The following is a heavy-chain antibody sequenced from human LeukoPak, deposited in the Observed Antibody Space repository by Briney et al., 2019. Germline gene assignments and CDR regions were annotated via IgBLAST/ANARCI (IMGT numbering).Heavy chain of an antibody. CDR2: IYYSGST. CDR3: ARHLSGDYDSSGYPDY. J-gene: IGHJ4*02. D-gene: IGHD3-22*01. CDR1: GGSISSYY. Sequence: SEILSLTCTVSGGSISSYYWGWIRQPPGKGLEWIGSIYYSGSTYYNPSLKSRVTISVDTSKNQFSLKLSSVTAADTAVYYCARHLSGDYDSSGYPDYWGQGTLVTVSS. V-gene: IGHV4-39*01.